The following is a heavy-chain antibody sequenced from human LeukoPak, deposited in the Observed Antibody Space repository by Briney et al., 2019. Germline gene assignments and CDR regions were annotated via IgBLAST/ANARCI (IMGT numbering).Heavy chain of an antibody. J-gene: IGHJ4*02. CDR3: ARGRPPHDYGTLFDY. V-gene: IGHV4-59*01. D-gene: IGHD4-17*01. CDR2: IYYSGST. CDR1: GGAITGYY. Sequence: SETLSLTCTVSGGAITGYYWSWIGQPPGKGLEWIGCIYYSGSTNYNPSLKSRVTMSVDTSKKQFSLKLRSVTAAGTAVYYCARGRPPHDYGTLFDYWGQGTLVTVSS.